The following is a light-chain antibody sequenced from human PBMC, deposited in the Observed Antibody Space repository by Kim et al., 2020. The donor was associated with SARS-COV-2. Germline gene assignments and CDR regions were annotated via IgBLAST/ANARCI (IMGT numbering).Light chain of an antibody. Sequence: DIQFTQSPSFLSASLGERVTITCRASQAIGTSLARYLQKPGKAPRPLIFAASSLQGGVPSRFSGSGSGTDFTLTISSLQPEDFATYYCQQLKSFPLTFGGGTKVDIK. J-gene: IGKJ4*01. CDR1: QAIGTS. CDR2: AAS. V-gene: IGKV1-9*01. CDR3: QQLKSFPLT.